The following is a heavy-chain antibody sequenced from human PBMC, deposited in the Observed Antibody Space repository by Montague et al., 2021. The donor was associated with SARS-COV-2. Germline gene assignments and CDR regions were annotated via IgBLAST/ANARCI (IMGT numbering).Heavy chain of an antibody. J-gene: IGHJ1*01. Sequence: SETLSLTCSVSSGSIISSGYYWGWIRQPPGKELEWIGNIYYSGTTYYNPSLQSRGTISVDTSKNHLSLRLSSVTAADTAVYYCARIGYESVGYYYIYPDWGQGTLVNVSS. CDR1: SGSIISSGYY. D-gene: IGHD3-22*01. CDR2: IYYSGTT. V-gene: IGHV4-39*02. CDR3: ARIGYESVGYYYIYPD.